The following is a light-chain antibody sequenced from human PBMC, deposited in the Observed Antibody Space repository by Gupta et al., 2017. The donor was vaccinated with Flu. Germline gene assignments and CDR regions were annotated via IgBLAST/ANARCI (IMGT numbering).Light chain of an antibody. J-gene: IGKJ2*01. CDR3: KQYDDAWPYT. CDR1: KSISSN. Sequence: APVSASPGERATTSCSANKSISSNLAWYQQKPGQAPRLLIYGGSTRAAGVPARFSGSGSGTGFTLTISSLQSEDFAVYYCKQYDDAWPYTFGHGTKLEIK. V-gene: IGKV3-15*01. CDR2: GGS.